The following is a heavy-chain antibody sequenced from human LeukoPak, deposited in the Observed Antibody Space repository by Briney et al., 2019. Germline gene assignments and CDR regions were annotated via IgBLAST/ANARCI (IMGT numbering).Heavy chain of an antibody. CDR2: ISYDGSNK. D-gene: IGHD6-6*01. CDR3: AKDRNGIAARFGWLDY. Sequence: GGSLRLSCAASGFTFSSYGMHWVRQAPGEGLEWVAVISYDGSNKYYADSVKGRFTISRDNSKNTLYLQMNSLRAEDTAVYYCAKDRNGIAARFGWLDYWGQGTLVTVSS. CDR1: GFTFSSYG. J-gene: IGHJ4*02. V-gene: IGHV3-30*18.